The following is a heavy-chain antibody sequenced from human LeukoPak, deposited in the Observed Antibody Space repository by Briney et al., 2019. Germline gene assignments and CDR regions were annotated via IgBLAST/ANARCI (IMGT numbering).Heavy chain of an antibody. J-gene: IGHJ4*02. CDR1: GYTFTSYG. Sequence: GASVNVSCKSSGYTFTSYGISWVRQAPGQGLEWMGWISAYNGNTNYAQKLQGRVTMTTDTSTSTAYMELRSLRSDDTAVYYCARDAPIVVVPAAIDYWGQGTLVTVSS. V-gene: IGHV1-18*01. CDR2: ISAYNGNT. D-gene: IGHD2-2*01. CDR3: ARDAPIVVVPAAIDY.